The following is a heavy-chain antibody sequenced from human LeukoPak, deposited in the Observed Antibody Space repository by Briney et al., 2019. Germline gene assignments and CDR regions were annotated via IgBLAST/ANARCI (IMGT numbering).Heavy chain of an antibody. V-gene: IGHV3-7*04. CDR3: ARVLRFLKAADY. D-gene: IGHD3-3*01. CDR1: GFTFSSYW. J-gene: IGHJ4*02. CDR2: IKQDGSEK. Sequence: PGGSLRLSCAASGFTFSSYWMSWVRQAPGKGLDGVANIKQDGSEKYYVDSVKGRFTISRDNAKNSLYLQMNSLRAEDTAVYYCARVLRFLKAADYWGQGTLVTVSS.